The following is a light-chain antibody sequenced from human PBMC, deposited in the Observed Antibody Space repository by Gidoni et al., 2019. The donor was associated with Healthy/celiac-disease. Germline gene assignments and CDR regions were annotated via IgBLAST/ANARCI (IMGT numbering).Light chain of an antibody. J-gene: IGLJ2*01. Sequence: QSALTQPASVSGSPGQSITISCTVTSSDVGGYNYVSWYQQHPGKAPKLMIYEVSNRPSGVSNRFSCSKSGNTASLTISGLQAEDEADYYCSSYTSSSTLVVFGGGTKLTVL. CDR1: SSDVGGYNY. CDR2: EVS. CDR3: SSYTSSSTLVV. V-gene: IGLV2-14*01.